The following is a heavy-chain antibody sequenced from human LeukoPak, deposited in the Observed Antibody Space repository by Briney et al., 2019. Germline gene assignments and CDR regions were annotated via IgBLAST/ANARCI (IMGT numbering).Heavy chain of an antibody. V-gene: IGHV4-34*01. CDR1: GGSFSGYY. CDR2: INHSGST. CDR3: ARGRRKVDP. J-gene: IGHJ5*02. Sequence: SETLSLTCAVYGGSFSGYYWSWIRQPPGKGLEWIGEINHSGSTNYNPSLKSRVTISVDTSKNQFSLKLSSVTAADTAVYYCARGRRKVDPWGQGTLVTVSS.